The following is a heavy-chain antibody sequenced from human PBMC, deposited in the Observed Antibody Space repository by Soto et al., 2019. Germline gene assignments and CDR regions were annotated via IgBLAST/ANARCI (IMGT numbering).Heavy chain of an antibody. Sequence: QVQLQQWGAGLLKPSETLSLTCAVYGGSFSGYYWSWIRQPPGKGLEWIGEINHSGSTNYNPSLKSRVTISVDTSKNQFSLKLSSVTAADTAVYYCARVHYYDSSGYYLDYWGQGTLVTVSS. J-gene: IGHJ4*02. CDR3: ARVHYYDSSGYYLDY. CDR1: GGSFSGYY. D-gene: IGHD3-22*01. V-gene: IGHV4-34*01. CDR2: INHSGST.